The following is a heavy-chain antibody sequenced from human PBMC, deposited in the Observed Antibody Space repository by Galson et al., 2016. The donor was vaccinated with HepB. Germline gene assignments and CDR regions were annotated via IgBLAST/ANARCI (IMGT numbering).Heavy chain of an antibody. CDR2: IWHDGSQE. CDR3: ARGPVRLDDLLTGPPKNPDY. V-gene: IGHV3-33*01. CDR1: GFIFSVHG. D-gene: IGHD3-9*01. Sequence: SLRLSCAASGFIFSVHGFYWVRQAPGKGLEWVAIIWHDGSQECYADSVKGRFTISTDNPKNSLYLQMNSLRAEETAVYYCARGPVRLDDLLTGPPKNPDYWGQGTLVTVSS. J-gene: IGHJ4*02.